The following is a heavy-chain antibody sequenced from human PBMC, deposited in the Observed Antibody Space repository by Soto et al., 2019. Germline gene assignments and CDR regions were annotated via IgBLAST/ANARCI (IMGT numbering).Heavy chain of an antibody. D-gene: IGHD3-3*01. CDR1: GYTLTELS. CDR3: ATDRRGRFGVVKSEDYYYYGMDV. Sequence: ASVKVSCKVSGYTLTELSMHWVRQAPGKGLEWMGGFDPEDGETIYAQKFQGRVTMTEDTSTDTAYMELSSLRSEDTAVYYCATDRRGRFGVVKSEDYYYYGMDVWGQGTTVTVSS. V-gene: IGHV1-24*01. J-gene: IGHJ6*02. CDR2: FDPEDGET.